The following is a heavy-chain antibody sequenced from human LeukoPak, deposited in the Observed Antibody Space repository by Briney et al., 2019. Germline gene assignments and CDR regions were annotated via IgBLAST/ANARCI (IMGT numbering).Heavy chain of an antibody. J-gene: IGHJ4*02. D-gene: IGHD3-22*01. CDR3: ARDVDYDSSGTSPLPFDY. V-gene: IGHV1-2*02. CDR1: GYTFTGYY. Sequence: ASVKVSCKASGYTFTGYYMHWVRQAPGQGLEWMGWINPNSGGTNYAQKFQGRVTMTRDTSISTAYMELSRLRSDDTAVYYCARDVDYDSSGTSPLPFDYWGQGTLVTVSS. CDR2: INPNSGGT.